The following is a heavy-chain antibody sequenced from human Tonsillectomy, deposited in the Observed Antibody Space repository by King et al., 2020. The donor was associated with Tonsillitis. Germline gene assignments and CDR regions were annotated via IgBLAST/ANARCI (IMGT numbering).Heavy chain of an antibody. CDR1: GFTFSSYG. Sequence: VQLVESGGGVVQPGRSLRLSCAASGFTFSSYGMHWVRQAPGKGLEWVALISYDGTNEYYADSVKGRFLISRDNSKNVLYLQMNSLGPEDTDVYYCARDGVEEAIFGPADYWGQGTPVTVSS. CDR3: ARDGVEEAIFGPADY. D-gene: IGHD3-3*01. CDR2: ISYDGTNE. J-gene: IGHJ4*02. V-gene: IGHV3-30*03.